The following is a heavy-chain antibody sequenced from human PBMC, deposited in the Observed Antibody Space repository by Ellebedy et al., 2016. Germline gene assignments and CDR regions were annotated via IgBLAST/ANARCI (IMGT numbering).Heavy chain of an antibody. CDR2: ISGSGGST. CDR3: VTRHNGAFDV. D-gene: IGHD2-8*01. V-gene: IGHV3-23*01. J-gene: IGHJ3*01. Sequence: GESLKISXAASGFTFSSYAMSWVRQAPGKGLEWVSAISGSGGSTYYADSVKGRFTISRDNSKNTLYLQMNSLRAEDTAVYYCVTRHNGAFDVWGQGTRVTVSS. CDR1: GFTFSSYA.